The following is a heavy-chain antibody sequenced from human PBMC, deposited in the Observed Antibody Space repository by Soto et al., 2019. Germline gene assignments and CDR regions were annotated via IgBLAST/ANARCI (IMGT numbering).Heavy chain of an antibody. CDR2: ISAYNGNT. CDR3: ARGRYCSSTSCPGRAFDI. J-gene: IGHJ3*02. CDR1: GYTFPSYG. Sequence: GSVKVSCKASGYTFPSYGISWVRQAPGQGLEWMGWISAYNGNTNYAQKLQGRVTMTTDTSTSTAYMELRSLRSDDTAVYYCARGRYCSSTSCPGRAFDIWGQGTMVTVSS. V-gene: IGHV1-18*01. D-gene: IGHD2-2*01.